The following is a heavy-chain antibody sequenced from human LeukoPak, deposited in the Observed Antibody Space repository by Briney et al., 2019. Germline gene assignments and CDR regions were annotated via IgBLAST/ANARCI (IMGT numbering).Heavy chain of an antibody. J-gene: IGHJ1*01. V-gene: IGHV3-74*01. D-gene: IGHD4-11*01. CDR2: INGDASST. Sequence: GGSLRLSCAASGFTFSTYWIHWVRQAPGKGLVWVSRINGDASSTIYADSVKGRFTISRDNAKNTVYLQMNSLRAEDTAVYYCARDARYRFQVCGQGTLVTVSS. CDR3: ARDARYRFQV. CDR1: GFTFSTYW.